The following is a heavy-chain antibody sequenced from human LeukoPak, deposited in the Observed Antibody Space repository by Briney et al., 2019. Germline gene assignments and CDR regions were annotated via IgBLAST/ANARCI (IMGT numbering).Heavy chain of an antibody. J-gene: IGHJ4*02. CDR2: IWSDGSNR. V-gene: IGHV3-33*01. D-gene: IGHD4-11*01. CDR1: GFAFSSYG. Sequence: GGSLRLSCAASGFAFSSYGMHWVRQAPGKGLEWVAVIWSDGSNRYYADSVKGRFTISRDNSKNTLYLQMNSLRAEDTAVYYCARGGPTVTTPHFDYWGQGTLVTVSS. CDR3: ARGGPTVTTPHFDY.